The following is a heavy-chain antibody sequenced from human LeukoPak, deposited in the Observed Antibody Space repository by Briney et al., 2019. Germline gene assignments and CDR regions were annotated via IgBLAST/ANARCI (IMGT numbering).Heavy chain of an antibody. V-gene: IGHV4-38-2*02. Sequence: SETLSLTCTVSGYSISSGYYWGWIRQPPGKGLEWIGSIYHSGSTYYNPSLKSRVTISVDTSKNQFSLKLSSVTAADTAVYFCARDYYDSSAYINWFDPWGQGTLVTVSS. CDR1: GYSISSGYY. D-gene: IGHD3-22*01. J-gene: IGHJ5*02. CDR3: ARDYYDSSAYINWFDP. CDR2: IYHSGST.